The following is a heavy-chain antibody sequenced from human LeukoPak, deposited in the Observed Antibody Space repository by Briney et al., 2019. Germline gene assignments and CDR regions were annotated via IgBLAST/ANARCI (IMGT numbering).Heavy chain of an antibody. CDR1: GGSFSGYY. Sequence: SETLSRTCAVYGGSFSGYYWSWIRQPPGKGLEWIGEINHSGSTNYNPSLKSRVTISVDTSKNQFSLKLSSVTAADTAVYYCARNRYYHGSGSYGVPNWFDPWGQGTLVIVSS. CDR3: ARNRYYHGSGSYGVPNWFDP. J-gene: IGHJ5*02. D-gene: IGHD3-10*01. V-gene: IGHV4-34*01. CDR2: INHSGST.